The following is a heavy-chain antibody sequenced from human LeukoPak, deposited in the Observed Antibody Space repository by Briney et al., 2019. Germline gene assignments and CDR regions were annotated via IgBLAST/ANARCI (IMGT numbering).Heavy chain of an antibody. J-gene: IGHJ4*02. V-gene: IGHV4-59*01. CDR3: ARDPNTGYCGGDCYPL. D-gene: IGHD2-21*02. CDR2: IYYSGST. Sequence: PSETLSLTCTVSGGSISSYYWSWIRQPPGKGLEWIGYIYYSGSTNYSPSLKSRLTISVDTSKNQFSLKLSSVTAADTAVYYCARDPNTGYCGGDCYPLWGQGTLVTVSS. CDR1: GGSISSYY.